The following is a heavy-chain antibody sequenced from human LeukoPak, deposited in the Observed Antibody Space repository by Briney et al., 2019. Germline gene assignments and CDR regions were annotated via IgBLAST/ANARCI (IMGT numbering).Heavy chain of an antibody. D-gene: IGHD2-15*01. CDR3: AWGYCSGGSCYSHYYGMDV. CDR2: IIPIFGTA. CDR1: GYTFTGYY. Sequence: SVKVSCKASGYTFTGYYAHWVRQAPGQGLEWMGGIIPIFGTANYAQKFQGRVTITADESTSTAYMELSSLRSEDTAVYYCAWGYCSGGSCYSHYYGMDVWGQGTTVTVSS. J-gene: IGHJ6*02. V-gene: IGHV1-69*13.